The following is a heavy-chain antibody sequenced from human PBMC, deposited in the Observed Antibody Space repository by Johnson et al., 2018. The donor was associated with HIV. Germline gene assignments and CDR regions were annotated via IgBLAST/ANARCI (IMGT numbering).Heavy chain of an antibody. J-gene: IGHJ3*02. CDR1: GFTFSSYA. V-gene: IGHV3-30*04. CDR2: ISYDGSYK. CDR3: AVSGVIVVGENAFDI. Sequence: VQLLESGGGVVQPGRSLRLSCAASGFTFSSYAMHWVRQAPGKGLAWVAVISYDGSYKYYADPVEGRFTVSRDNSENTLYLQMNSLRAEDTAVYYCAVSGVIVVGENAFDIWGQGTMVTVSS. D-gene: IGHD2-15*01.